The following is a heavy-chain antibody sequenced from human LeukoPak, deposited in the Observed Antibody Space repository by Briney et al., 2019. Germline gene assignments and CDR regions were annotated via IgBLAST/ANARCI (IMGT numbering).Heavy chain of an antibody. V-gene: IGHV3-53*01. Sequence: GGSLRLSCAASGFTVSSNYMSWVRQALGKGLEWVSVIYSGGSTYYADSVKGRFTISRDNSKNSQYLQMNSLRAEDTALYHCARGDSSGLDTLFDYWGQGTLVTVSS. CDR1: GFTVSSNY. CDR3: ARGDSSGLDTLFDY. CDR2: IYSGGST. J-gene: IGHJ4*02. D-gene: IGHD6-19*01.